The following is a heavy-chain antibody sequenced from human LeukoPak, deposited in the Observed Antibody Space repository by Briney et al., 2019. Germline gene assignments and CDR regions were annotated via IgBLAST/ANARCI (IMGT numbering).Heavy chain of an antibody. V-gene: IGHV1-2*02. D-gene: IGHD6-6*01. CDR3: AREGSSGDEYYYYYYMDV. Sequence: GASVKVSCKASGYTFTGYYMHWVRQAPGQGLEWMGWINPNSGGTNYAQKFQGRVTMTRDTSISTAYMELSRLRSDDTAVYYCAREGSSGDEYYYYYYMDVWGKGTTVTVSS. CDR2: INPNSGGT. J-gene: IGHJ6*03. CDR1: GYTFTGYY.